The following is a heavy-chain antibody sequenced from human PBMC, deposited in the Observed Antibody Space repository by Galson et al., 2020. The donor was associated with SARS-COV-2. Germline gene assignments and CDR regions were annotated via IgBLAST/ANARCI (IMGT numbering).Heavy chain of an antibody. V-gene: IGHV4-34*01. Sequence: ETSETLSLTCAVYGGSFSGYYWSWIRQPPGKGLEWIGEINHSGSTNYNPSLKSRVTISVDTSKNQFALKLSYVTAAHTAVYYCARGLQGVHKAMVTYYYYYGMDVWGQGTTVTVSS. CDR2: INHSGST. CDR1: GGSFSGYY. CDR3: ARGLQGVHKAMVTYYYYYGMDV. D-gene: IGHD5-18*01. J-gene: IGHJ6*02.